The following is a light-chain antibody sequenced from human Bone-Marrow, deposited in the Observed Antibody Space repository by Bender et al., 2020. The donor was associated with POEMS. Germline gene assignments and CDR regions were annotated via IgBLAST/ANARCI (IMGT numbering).Light chain of an antibody. CDR1: SSDVGNYDS. CDR3: SSYAGPNFWV. Sequence: QSALTQPASVSGSLGQSITISCTGTSSDVGNYDSVSWYQQHPDKAPQLLIYEVTHRPSGVSNRFSGSKSGSTASLTVSGLQAEDEGDYYCSSYAGPNFWVFGGGTKLAVL. J-gene: IGLJ3*02. CDR2: EVT. V-gene: IGLV2-14*01.